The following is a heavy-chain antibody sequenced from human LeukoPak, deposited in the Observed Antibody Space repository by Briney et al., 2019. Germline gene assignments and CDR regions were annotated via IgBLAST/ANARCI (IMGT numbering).Heavy chain of an antibody. V-gene: IGHV1-69*05. Sequence: SVKVSCRASGGTFSSYAISWVRQAPGQGLEWMGGIIPIFGTANYAQKFQGRVTITTDESTSTAYMELSSLRSEDTAVYYCASDSGYSSSYFDYWGQGTLVTVSS. CDR1: GGTFSSYA. CDR3: ASDSGYSSSYFDY. J-gene: IGHJ4*02. CDR2: IIPIFGTA. D-gene: IGHD6-13*01.